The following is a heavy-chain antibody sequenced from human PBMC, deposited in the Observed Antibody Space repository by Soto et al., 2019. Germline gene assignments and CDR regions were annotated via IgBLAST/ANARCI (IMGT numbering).Heavy chain of an antibody. CDR2: INHSGST. CDR3: ARGPDSRYCSGGSCYSRGLKY. CDR1: GGSFSGYY. Sequence: QVQLQQWGAGLLKPSETLSLTCAVYGGSFSGYYWSWIRQPPGKGLEWIGEINHSGSTNYNPSLKSRVTISVDTSKNQFALKLSSVTDADTAVYYCARGPDSRYCSGGSCYSRGLKYWGQGTLVTVSS. D-gene: IGHD2-15*01. J-gene: IGHJ4*02. V-gene: IGHV4-34*01.